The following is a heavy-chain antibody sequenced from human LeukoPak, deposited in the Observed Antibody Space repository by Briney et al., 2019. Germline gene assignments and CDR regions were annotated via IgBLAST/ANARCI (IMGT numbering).Heavy chain of an antibody. D-gene: IGHD3-10*01. CDR3: ARDRTYYYGSGTYPNYYYYGMDV. J-gene: IGHJ6*02. CDR1: GYTFTGYY. V-gene: IGHV1-2*04. CDR2: INPNSGGT. Sequence: ASVKVSCKASGYTFTGYYMHWVRQAPGQGLEWMGWINPNSGGTNYAQKFQGWVTMTRDTSISTAYMELSRLRSDDTAVYYCARDRTYYYGSGTYPNYYYYGMDVWGQGTTVTVSS.